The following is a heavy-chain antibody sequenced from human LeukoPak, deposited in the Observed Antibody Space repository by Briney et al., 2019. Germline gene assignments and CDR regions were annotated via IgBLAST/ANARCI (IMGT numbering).Heavy chain of an antibody. D-gene: IGHD3-10*01. J-gene: IGHJ4*02. V-gene: IGHV4-59*08. CDR2: ISYSGST. CDR1: GGSISTYY. Sequence: PSETQSLTCTVSGGSISTYYWTWIRQPPGKGLEWIGSISYSGSTNYSPSLEGRVTMSVDTSKNQFSLKLRAVTAADTAVYFCARQELSYGSGSHFDYWGQGILVTVSS. CDR3: ARQELSYGSGSHFDY.